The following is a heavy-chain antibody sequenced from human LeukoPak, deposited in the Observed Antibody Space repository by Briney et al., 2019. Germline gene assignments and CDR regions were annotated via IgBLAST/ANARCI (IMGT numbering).Heavy chain of an antibody. CDR1: GFTFSKYD. D-gene: IGHD5-18*01. Sequence: GGSLRLSCVASGFTFSKYDVHWVRQAPGKGLEWVAVIAYDGNNKIYADSVKGRFTISRDNSKNTLYLQMNSLRAEDTAVYYCAKDHAYSSYYFDSWGQGILVTVSS. CDR2: IAYDGNNK. CDR3: AKDHAYSSYYFDS. V-gene: IGHV3-30*14. J-gene: IGHJ4*02.